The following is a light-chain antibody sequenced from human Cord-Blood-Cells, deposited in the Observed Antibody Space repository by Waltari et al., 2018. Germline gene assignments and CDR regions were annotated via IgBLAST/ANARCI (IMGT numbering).Light chain of an antibody. CDR3: CSYAGSSTLV. CDR2: EGS. V-gene: IGLV2-23*01. CDR1: SSDVGSYNL. Sequence: QSALTQPASVSGSPGQSITISCTGTSSDVGSYNLVSWYQQHPGKAPKLMLYEGSKRPSGVSKRFSVSKSGNAASLTISGLQAEDAADYYCCSYAGSSTLVFGGGTKLTVL. J-gene: IGLJ3*02.